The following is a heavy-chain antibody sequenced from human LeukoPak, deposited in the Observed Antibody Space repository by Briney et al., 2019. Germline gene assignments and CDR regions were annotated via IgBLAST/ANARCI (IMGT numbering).Heavy chain of an antibody. CDR1: GFIFSTNS. V-gene: IGHV3-9*01. D-gene: IGHD6-13*01. Sequence: SLRLSCAASGFIFSTNSMNWVRQAPGKGLEWVSGISWNNGYIDYVDSVKGRFTISRDSAKNSLYLQMNNLRAEDTALYYCAKDMRGYSRVFDYWGQGTLVTVSS. J-gene: IGHJ4*02. CDR3: AKDMRGYSRVFDY. CDR2: ISWNNGYI.